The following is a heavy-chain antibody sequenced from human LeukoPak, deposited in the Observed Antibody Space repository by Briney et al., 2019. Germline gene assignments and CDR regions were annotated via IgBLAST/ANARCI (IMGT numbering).Heavy chain of an antibody. Sequence: SETLSLTCAVYGGSFSDHYWSWIRQPPGKGLEWIWDINHSGSTDYHPSLKSRVTMSVDTSKNQFSLKLSSVTAADTAVYYCAKTPTALVRGGYYFDNWGQGALVSVAS. D-gene: IGHD6-6*01. J-gene: IGHJ4*02. V-gene: IGHV4-34*01. CDR1: GGSFSDHY. CDR2: INHSGST. CDR3: AKTPTALVRGGYYFDN.